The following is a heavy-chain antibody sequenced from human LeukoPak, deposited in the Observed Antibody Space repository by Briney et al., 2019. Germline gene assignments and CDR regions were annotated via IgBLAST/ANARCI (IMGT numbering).Heavy chain of an antibody. D-gene: IGHD6-19*01. CDR2: INPSGGST. CDR1: GYTFTSYY. CDR3: ARLEHSSVWLVDAFDI. J-gene: IGHJ3*02. V-gene: IGHV1-46*01. Sequence: ASVKVSCKASGYTFTSYYMHWVRQAPGQGLEWMGIINPSGGSTSYAQKFQGRVTMTRDTSTSTVYMELSSLRSEDTAVYYCARLEHSSVWLVDAFDIWGQGTMVTVSS.